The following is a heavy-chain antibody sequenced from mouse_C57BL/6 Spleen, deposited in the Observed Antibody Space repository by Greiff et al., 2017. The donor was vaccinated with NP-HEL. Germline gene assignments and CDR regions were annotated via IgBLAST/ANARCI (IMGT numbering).Heavy chain of an antibody. D-gene: IGHD1-1*01. Sequence: DVKLVESEGGLVQPGSSMKLSCTASGFTFSDYYMAWVRQVPEKGLEWVANINYDGSSTYYLDSLKSRFIISRDNAKNILYLQMSSLKSEDTATYYCARASSYYGSSYWYFDVWGTGTTVTVSS. CDR1: GFTFSDYY. V-gene: IGHV5-16*01. CDR3: ARASSYYGSSYWYFDV. CDR2: INYDGSST. J-gene: IGHJ1*03.